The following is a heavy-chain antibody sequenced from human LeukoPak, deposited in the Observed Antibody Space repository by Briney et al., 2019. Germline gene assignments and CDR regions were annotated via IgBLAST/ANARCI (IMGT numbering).Heavy chain of an antibody. V-gene: IGHV1-18*01. CDR1: GYTFTSYG. Sequence: SVKVSCKASGYTFTSYGISWVRQAPGQGLEWMGWISAYNGNTNYAQKLQGRVTMTTDTSTSTAYMELRSLRSDDTAVYYCARDLYDSSGYYLSAFDIWGQGTMVTVSS. J-gene: IGHJ3*02. CDR3: ARDLYDSSGYYLSAFDI. CDR2: ISAYNGNT. D-gene: IGHD3-22*01.